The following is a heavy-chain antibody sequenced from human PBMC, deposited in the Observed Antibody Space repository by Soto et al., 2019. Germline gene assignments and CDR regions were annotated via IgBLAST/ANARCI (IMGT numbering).Heavy chain of an antibody. CDR2: ISGSGGST. D-gene: IGHD2-2*01. J-gene: IGHJ4*02. V-gene: IGHV3-23*01. CDR1: GFTFSSYA. Sequence: GGSLRLSCAASGFTFSSYAMSWVRQAPGKGLEWVSAISGSGGSTYYADSVKGRFTISRDNSKNTLYLQMNSLRAEDTAVYYCANDLQPPPIALVPAAVDYLGQGILVTVSS. CDR3: ANDLQPPPIALVPAAVDY.